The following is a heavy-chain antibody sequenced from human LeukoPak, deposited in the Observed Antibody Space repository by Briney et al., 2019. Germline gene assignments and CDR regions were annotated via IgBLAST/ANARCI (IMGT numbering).Heavy chain of an antibody. Sequence: PSETLSLTCTVSGGSIGSHYWSWIRQPPGKGLEWIGYVFYSGTTNYNPSLKSRVTISVDTSKNQFSLDLSSVTAADTAVYYCARQKCTSTSCLTKNAFDIWGQGTMVTVSS. V-gene: IGHV4-59*08. CDR3: ARQKCTSTSCLTKNAFDI. CDR1: GGSIGSHY. D-gene: IGHD2-2*01. J-gene: IGHJ3*02. CDR2: VFYSGTT.